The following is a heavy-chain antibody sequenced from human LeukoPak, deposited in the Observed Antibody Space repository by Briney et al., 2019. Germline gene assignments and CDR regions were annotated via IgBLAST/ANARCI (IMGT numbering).Heavy chain of an antibody. CDR1: GFTFSNYG. D-gene: IGHD3-9*01. J-gene: IGHJ3*02. CDR2: IWYDGSNK. V-gene: IGHV3-33*03. CDR3: AGFYDTLTGSDAFDI. Sequence: GGSLRLSCAASGFTFSNYGMHWVRQAPGKGLEWVAVIWYDGSNKKYADSVKGRFTISRDNSKNTLYLQMNSLRAEDTAVYYCAGFYDTLTGSDAFDIWGQGTMVTVSS.